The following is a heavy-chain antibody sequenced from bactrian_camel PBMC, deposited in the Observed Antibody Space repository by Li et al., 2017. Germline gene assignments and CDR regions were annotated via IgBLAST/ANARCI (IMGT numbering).Heavy chain of an antibody. Sequence: HVQLVESGGGSVQAGGSLRLSCAASGDTAALRCMGWVRQAPGKEREGIAAIYTDGTTTYADSVKGRFTISRDNAKSTVYLQMNSLKSEDTALYYCTTDGDTRFTYWGQGTQVTVS. D-gene: IGHD2*01. CDR1: GDTAALRC. V-gene: IGHV3S53*01. CDR3: TTDGDTRFTY. CDR2: IYTDGTT. J-gene: IGHJ4*01.